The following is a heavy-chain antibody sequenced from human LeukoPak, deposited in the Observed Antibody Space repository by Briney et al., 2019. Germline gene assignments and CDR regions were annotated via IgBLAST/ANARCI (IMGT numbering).Heavy chain of an antibody. Sequence: WETLSLTCTVSGGSISGYYWSWIRQPPGKGLEWIGHIYYSGSTNYNPSLKSRVTISVDASKNQFSLKLSSVTAADTAVYYCARVPLYSGTYYFDYWGQGTLVTVSS. D-gene: IGHD1-26*01. J-gene: IGHJ4*02. V-gene: IGHV4-59*01. CDR3: ARVPLYSGTYYFDY. CDR2: IYYSGST. CDR1: GGSISGYY.